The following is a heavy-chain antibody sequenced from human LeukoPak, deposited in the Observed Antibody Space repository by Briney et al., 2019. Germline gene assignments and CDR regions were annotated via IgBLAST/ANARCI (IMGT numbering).Heavy chain of an antibody. Sequence: SQTLSLTCAVSGGSISSGGYSWSWIRQPPGQGLEWIGYIYHSGSTYYNPSLKSRVTISVDRSKNQFSLKLSSVTAADTAVYYCAREEGYRLDYWGQGTLVTVSS. D-gene: IGHD5-12*01. CDR3: AREEGYRLDY. CDR2: IYHSGST. V-gene: IGHV4-30-2*01. J-gene: IGHJ4*02. CDR1: GGSISSGGYS.